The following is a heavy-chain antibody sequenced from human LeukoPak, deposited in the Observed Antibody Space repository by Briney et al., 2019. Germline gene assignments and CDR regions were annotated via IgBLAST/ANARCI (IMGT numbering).Heavy chain of an antibody. CDR2: IYTDGNT. CDR3: ARDRPYGGVGDFDY. CDR1: GFTVSGNY. V-gene: IGHV3-66*01. Sequence: GGSLRLSCAVFGFTVSGNYMSWVRQAPRKGLEWVPAIYTDGNTHYAGSVKGRFTISRDSFKNTLYLQMNSLRAEDTAVYYCARDRPYGGVGDFDYWGQGTLVTVSS. D-gene: IGHD3-16*01. J-gene: IGHJ4*02.